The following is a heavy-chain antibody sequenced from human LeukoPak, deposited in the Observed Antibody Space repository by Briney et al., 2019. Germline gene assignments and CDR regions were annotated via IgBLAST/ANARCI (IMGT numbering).Heavy chain of an antibody. V-gene: IGHV6-1*01. CDR3: ARSGLTL. Sequence: SQTLSLTCAISGESVSSNNAAWTWIRQSPSRGLEWLGRTYYRSKWFNDYAVSVKSRITINPDTSKNQFFLQLNSVTPEDTAVYYCARSGLTLWGQGTLVTVSS. D-gene: IGHD3-10*01. CDR2: TYYRSKWFN. CDR1: GESVSSNNAA. J-gene: IGHJ4*02.